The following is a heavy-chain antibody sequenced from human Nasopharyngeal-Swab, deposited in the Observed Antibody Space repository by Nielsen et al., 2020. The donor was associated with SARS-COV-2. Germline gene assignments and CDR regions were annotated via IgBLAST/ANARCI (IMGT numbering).Heavy chain of an antibody. J-gene: IGHJ4*02. CDR2: IVPALGLP. CDR3: AREGEYGAYDAPDY. V-gene: IGHV1-69*10. CDR1: GDTFTNSA. D-gene: IGHD5-12*01. Sequence: SVKVSCKTSGDTFTNSAISWVRQAPGQGLEWMGGIVPALGLPNYAQKFRGRVTISADRSTTTSYLELSSLRSEDTAIYYCAREGEYGAYDAPDYWGQGTLVTVSS.